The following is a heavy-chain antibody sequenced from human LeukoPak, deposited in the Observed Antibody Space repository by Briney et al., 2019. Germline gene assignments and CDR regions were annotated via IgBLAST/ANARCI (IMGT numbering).Heavy chain of an antibody. J-gene: IGHJ6*02. V-gene: IGHV3-23*01. Sequence: GGSLRLSCEASGFTFSSYAIRWVRQAPGTGLEWVSSIPGSGGATYYADSVRGRFSISRDSSKNTVYLQMNSLRDEDAAVYYCARARPWDSSRSYYFGMDVWGHGTTVTVSS. D-gene: IGHD3-22*01. CDR1: GFTFSSYA. CDR2: IPGSGGAT. CDR3: ARARPWDSSRSYYFGMDV.